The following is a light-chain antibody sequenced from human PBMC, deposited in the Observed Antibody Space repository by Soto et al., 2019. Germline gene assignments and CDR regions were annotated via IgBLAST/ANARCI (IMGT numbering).Light chain of an antibody. Sequence: EIVMTQSPATLSVSPGERATLSCRASQSVSSNLAWYQQKPGQAPRLLIYGASTRATGIPARFSGSGSGTEFTLTISSLQSEDVAVYYCQQYNNGPPLTFGGGTKVELK. CDR1: QSVSSN. CDR2: GAS. J-gene: IGKJ4*02. CDR3: QQYNNGPPLT. V-gene: IGKV3-15*01.